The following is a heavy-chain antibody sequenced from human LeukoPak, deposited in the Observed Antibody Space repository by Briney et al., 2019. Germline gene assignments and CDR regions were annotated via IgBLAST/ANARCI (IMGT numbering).Heavy chain of an antibody. V-gene: IGHV1-46*01. CDR1: GYTFTNYY. Sequence: ASVKVSCKASGYTFTNYYIHRVRQAPGQGLEWMGIINPTGGSASYAQKFQGRVSMTSDTSTSTLYLELSSLRSEDTAVYYCARDRSGSRWRWFDPWGQGTLVTVSS. J-gene: IGHJ5*02. CDR2: INPTGGSA. D-gene: IGHD6-13*01. CDR3: ARDRSGSRWRWFDP.